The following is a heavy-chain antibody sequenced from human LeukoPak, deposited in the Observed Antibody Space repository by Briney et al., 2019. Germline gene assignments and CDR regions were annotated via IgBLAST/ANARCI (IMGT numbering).Heavy chain of an antibody. J-gene: IGHJ3*02. Sequence: ASVKVSCKASGGTFSSYAISWVRQAPGQGLEWMGGIIPIFGTANYAQKFQGRVTITADESTSTAYMELSSLRSEDTAVYYCAREVAMVRGVIGAFDIWGQGTMVTVSS. CDR2: IIPIFGTA. D-gene: IGHD3-10*01. V-gene: IGHV1-69*13. CDR3: AREVAMVRGVIGAFDI. CDR1: GGTFSSYA.